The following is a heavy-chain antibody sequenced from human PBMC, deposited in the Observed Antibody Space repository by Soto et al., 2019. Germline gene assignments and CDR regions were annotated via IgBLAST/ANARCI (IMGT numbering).Heavy chain of an antibody. CDR2: IWYDGSNK. Sequence: GGSLRLSCAASGFTFSSYGMHWVRQAPGKGLEWVAVIWYDGSNKYYADSVKGRFTISRDNSKNTLYLQMNSLRAEDTAVYYCARTGFGGVIATHDAFDIWGQGTMVTVSS. J-gene: IGHJ3*02. CDR3: ARTGFGGVIATHDAFDI. D-gene: IGHD3-16*02. CDR1: GFTFSSYG. V-gene: IGHV3-33*01.